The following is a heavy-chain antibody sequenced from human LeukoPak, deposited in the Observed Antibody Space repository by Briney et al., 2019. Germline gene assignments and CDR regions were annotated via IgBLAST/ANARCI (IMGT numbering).Heavy chain of an antibody. CDR3: ARGAHYYYDSSGYSYGDDY. CDR1: GFTFTNYN. CDR2: ISSSSSYI. V-gene: IGHV3-21*01. Sequence: RGSLRLSCAASGFTFTNYNMNWVRQAPGKGLEWVSSISSSSSYIYYAGSVKGRFTISRDNAKNSLYLQMNSLRAEDTAVYYCARGAHYYYDSSGYSYGDDYWGQGTLVTVSS. J-gene: IGHJ4*02. D-gene: IGHD3-22*01.